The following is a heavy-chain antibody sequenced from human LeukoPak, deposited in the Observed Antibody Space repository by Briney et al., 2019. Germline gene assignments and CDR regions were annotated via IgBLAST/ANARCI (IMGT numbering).Heavy chain of an antibody. CDR2: IYSGGST. CDR1: GFTVSSNY. V-gene: IGHV3-66*01. CDR3: ASGSYRAHRFDY. J-gene: IGHJ4*02. D-gene: IGHD1-26*01. Sequence: PGGSLRLSCAASGFTVSSNYMSWVRQAPGKGLEWVSVIYSGGSTYYADSVKGRFTISRDNSENTLYLQMNSLRAEDTAVYYCASGSYRAHRFDYWGQGTLVTVSS.